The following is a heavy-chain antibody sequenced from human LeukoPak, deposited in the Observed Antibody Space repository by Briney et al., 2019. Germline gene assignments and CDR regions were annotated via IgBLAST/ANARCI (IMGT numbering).Heavy chain of an antibody. D-gene: IGHD1-7*01. CDR2: INSDGSST. CDR1: GFTFSSYW. Sequence: GGSLRLSCAATGFTFSSYWMHWVRQAPGKGLVWVSRINSDGSSTSYANAVKGRFTISRDNAKNTLYLQMNSLRAEDTAVYYCARGGLTGTTIPYFDYWGRGTLVSVSS. CDR3: ARGGLTGTTIPYFDY. V-gene: IGHV3-74*01. J-gene: IGHJ4*02.